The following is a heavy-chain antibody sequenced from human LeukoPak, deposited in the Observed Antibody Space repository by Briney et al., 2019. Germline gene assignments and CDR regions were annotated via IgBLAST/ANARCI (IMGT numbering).Heavy chain of an antibody. Sequence: SETLSLTCTVSGGSISSYYWSWIRQPPGKGLEWIGFIYYSGSTNYNPSLKSRVTISVDTSKNQFSLKLSSVTAADTAVYCCARAGDWGYYFDSWGRGTLVTVSS. D-gene: IGHD3/OR15-3a*01. CDR1: GGSISSYY. CDR3: ARAGDWGYYFDS. J-gene: IGHJ4*02. V-gene: IGHV4-59*01. CDR2: IYYSGST.